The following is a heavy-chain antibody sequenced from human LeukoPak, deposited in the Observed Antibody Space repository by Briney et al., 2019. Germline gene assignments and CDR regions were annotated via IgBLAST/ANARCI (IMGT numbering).Heavy chain of an antibody. CDR3: ASANYQH. CDR2: MNPNSGDT. CDR1: GYTFTSLD. D-gene: IGHD2-8*01. J-gene: IGHJ1*01. Sequence: ASVKVSCKASGYTFTSLDINWVRQATGQGLEWMGWMNPNSGDTAYAQNFQGRVTISRTTSQSIAYMELSSLRSEDTAVYYCASANYQHWGQGTLVTVSS. V-gene: IGHV1-8*03.